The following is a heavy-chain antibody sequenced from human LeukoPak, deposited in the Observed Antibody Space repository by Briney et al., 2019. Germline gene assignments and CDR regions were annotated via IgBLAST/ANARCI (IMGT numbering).Heavy chain of an antibody. J-gene: IGHJ4*02. Sequence: ASVKVSCKASGYTFTSYYIHWVRRAPGQGLEWMGLINPSGGTTSYAQKFQGRVTMTRDTSTSTVYMELSSLRSEDMAVYYCAKAVKYRSGPLTDLLPYYFDYWGQGTLVTVSS. CDR1: GYTFTSYY. D-gene: IGHD6-19*01. CDR3: AKAVKYRSGPLTDLLPYYFDY. V-gene: IGHV1-46*01. CDR2: INPSGGTT.